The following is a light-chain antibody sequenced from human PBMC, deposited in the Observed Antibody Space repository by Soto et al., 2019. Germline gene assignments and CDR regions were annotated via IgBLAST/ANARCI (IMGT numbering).Light chain of an antibody. CDR1: QSVTSSF. CDR2: GTS. Sequence: EVLLTQSPGTLSLSPGDRATLSCRASQSVTSSFLAWYQQKPGQAPRLLIYGTSSRATGIPDRFSGSGSGTDFTLTISRLEPEDFAVYYCQQYGSSPITFGQGTRLDMK. J-gene: IGKJ5*01. V-gene: IGKV3-20*01. CDR3: QQYGSSPIT.